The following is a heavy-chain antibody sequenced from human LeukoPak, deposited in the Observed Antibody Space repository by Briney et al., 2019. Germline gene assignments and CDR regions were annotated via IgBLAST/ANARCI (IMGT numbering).Heavy chain of an antibody. V-gene: IGHV1-46*01. D-gene: IGHD2-2*01. Sequence: ASVKVSCKASGYTFTSYYMHWVRQAPGQGLEWMGIINPSGGSTSYAQKFQGRVTMNRDMSTSTVYIELSSLRSEDTAVYYCARQGSQLLLGNDYWGQGTLVSASS. CDR2: INPSGGST. J-gene: IGHJ4*02. CDR3: ARQGSQLLLGNDY. CDR1: GYTFTSYY.